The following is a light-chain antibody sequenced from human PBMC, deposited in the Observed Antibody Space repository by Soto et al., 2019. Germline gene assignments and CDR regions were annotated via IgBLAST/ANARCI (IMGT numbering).Light chain of an antibody. Sequence: EIVMTQSPATLSVSLGERATLSCRASQSVSSYLAWYQQKPGQAPRLLIYDASNRATGIPARFSGSGSGTDFTLTISSLEPEDFAVYYCQQRSNWITFGQGTRLEIK. CDR1: QSVSSY. J-gene: IGKJ5*01. CDR2: DAS. V-gene: IGKV3-11*01. CDR3: QQRSNWIT.